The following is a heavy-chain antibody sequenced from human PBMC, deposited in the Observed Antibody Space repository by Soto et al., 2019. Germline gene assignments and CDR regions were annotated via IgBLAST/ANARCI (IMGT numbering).Heavy chain of an antibody. CDR3: ARGGGYDSFDY. V-gene: IGHV4-4*02. Sequence: SETLSLTCTVSGESITTSNWWSWVRQPPGGGLEWIGEIYHRGTTNYNPSLESRLTISLDKTKNQFSLKVKSMTAADGAVYYCARGGGYDSFDYWGQGILVTVSS. D-gene: IGHD5-12*01. CDR2: IYHRGTT. CDR1: GESITTSNW. J-gene: IGHJ4*02.